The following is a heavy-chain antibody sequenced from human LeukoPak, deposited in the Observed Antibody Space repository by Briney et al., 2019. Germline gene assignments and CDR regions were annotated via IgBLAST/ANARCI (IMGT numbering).Heavy chain of an antibody. D-gene: IGHD1-26*01. Sequence: PGGSLRLSCAASGFTFSSYEMNWVRQAPGKGLEWVANIKQDGSEKYYVDSVKGRFTISRDNAKNSLYLQMNSLRAEDTAVYYCARGGPKRWEPLCDIWGQGTMVTVSS. J-gene: IGHJ3*02. V-gene: IGHV3-7*01. CDR1: GFTFSSYE. CDR3: ARGGPKRWEPLCDI. CDR2: IKQDGSEK.